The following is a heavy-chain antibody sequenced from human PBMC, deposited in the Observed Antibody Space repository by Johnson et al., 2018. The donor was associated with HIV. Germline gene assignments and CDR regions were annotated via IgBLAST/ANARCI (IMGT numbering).Heavy chain of an antibody. Sequence: VQLVESGGGVVQPGGSLRLSCAASGFTVSSNYMTWVRQAPGTGLEWVSTIYSGGSTYYADSVKGRFAISRDNSKNTLYLQMNSLRAEDTAVYYCSKYGDYDILPLGDAFDIWGQGTMVTVSS. CDR2: IYSGGST. J-gene: IGHJ3*02. D-gene: IGHD3-9*01. V-gene: IGHV3-66*01. CDR1: GFTVSSNY. CDR3: SKYGDYDILPLGDAFDI.